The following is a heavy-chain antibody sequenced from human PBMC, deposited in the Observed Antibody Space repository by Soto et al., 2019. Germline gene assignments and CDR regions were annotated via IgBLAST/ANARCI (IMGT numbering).Heavy chain of an antibody. J-gene: IGHJ5*02. D-gene: IGHD6-13*01. V-gene: IGHV4-31*03. CDR1: GGSISIWGYY. CDR2: IYYSGST. Sequence: NPSESLDLTCTVSGGSISIWGYYGSWIRQHPGKGLEWIGYIYYSGSTYYNPSLKSRVTISVDTSKNQFSLKLSSVTAADTAVYYCAREARQLVHNWFDPWGQGTLVTVSS. CDR3: AREARQLVHNWFDP.